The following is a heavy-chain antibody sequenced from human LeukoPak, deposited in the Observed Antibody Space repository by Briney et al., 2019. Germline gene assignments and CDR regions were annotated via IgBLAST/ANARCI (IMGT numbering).Heavy chain of an antibody. J-gene: IGHJ5*02. D-gene: IGHD2-15*01. CDR1: GGSFSGYY. V-gene: IGHV4-34*01. Sequence: SETLSLTCAVYGGSFSGYYWSWIRQPPGKGLEWIGEINHSGSTNYNPSLKSRVTISVDTSENQFSLKLSSVTAADTAVYYCASRYCSGGSCYYFRFDPWGQGTLVTVSS. CDR3: ASRYCSGGSCYYFRFDP. CDR2: INHSGST.